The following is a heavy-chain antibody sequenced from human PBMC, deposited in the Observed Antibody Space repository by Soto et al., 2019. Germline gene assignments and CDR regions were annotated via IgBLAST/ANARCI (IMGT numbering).Heavy chain of an antibody. J-gene: IGHJ6*02. V-gene: IGHV4-39*01. CDR2: IYYSGST. D-gene: IGHD6-13*01. CDR3: ARHRGGAAAGYYYYGMDV. CDR1: GGSISSSSYY. Sequence: KTSETLSLTCTVSGGSISSSSYYWGWIRQPPGKGLEWIGSIYYSGSTYYNPSLKGRVTISVDTSKNQFSLKLSSVTAADTAVYYCARHRGGAAAGYYYYGMDVWGQGTTVTVSS.